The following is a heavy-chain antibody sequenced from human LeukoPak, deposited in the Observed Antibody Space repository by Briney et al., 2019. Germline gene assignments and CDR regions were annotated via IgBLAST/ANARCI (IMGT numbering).Heavy chain of an antibody. D-gene: IGHD3-3*01. CDR3: ARDYDPQFVYYYYGLDV. CDR2: IWYDGSNK. V-gene: IGHV3-33*01. Sequence: GGSLRLSCAASGFTFSSYGMHWVRQAPGKGLEWVVVIWYDGSNKYYADSVKGRFTISRDNSKNTLYLQMNSLRAEDTAVYYCARDYDPQFVYYYYGLDVWGQGTTVTVSS. CDR1: GFTFSSYG. J-gene: IGHJ6*02.